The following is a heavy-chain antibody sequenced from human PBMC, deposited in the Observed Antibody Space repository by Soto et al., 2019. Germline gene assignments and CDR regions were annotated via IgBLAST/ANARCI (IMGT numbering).Heavy chain of an antibody. D-gene: IGHD3-22*01. CDR2: IIPIFGTA. Sequence: QVQLVQSGAEVQKPGSSVKVSCKASGGTFSSYAISWVRQAPGQGLEWMGGIIPIFGTANYAQKFQGRVTITADESTSTAYMELSSLRSEDTAVYYCARDQHPEWLLLGSHAFDIWGQGTMVTVSS. CDR3: ARDQHPEWLLLGSHAFDI. J-gene: IGHJ3*02. CDR1: GGTFSSYA. V-gene: IGHV1-69*01.